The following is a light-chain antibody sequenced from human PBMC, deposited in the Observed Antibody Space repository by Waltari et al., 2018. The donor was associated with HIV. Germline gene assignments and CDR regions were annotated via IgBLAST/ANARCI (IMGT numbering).Light chain of an antibody. J-gene: IGLJ2*01. CDR2: KDK. CDR3: QSTDSSGTRI. CDR1: ALPKQY. Sequence: SSELTQPPSVSVSQGQTASIPCSGDALPKQYTSWYQQKPGQAPVLVIYKDKERPSGIPERFSGSTSGTTVTLTISGLQAEDEADYYCQSTDSSGTRIFGGGTKLTVL. V-gene: IGLV3-25*03.